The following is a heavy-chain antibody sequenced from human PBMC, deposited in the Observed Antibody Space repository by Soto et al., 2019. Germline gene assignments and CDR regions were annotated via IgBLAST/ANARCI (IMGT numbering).Heavy chain of an antibody. Sequence: QMQLVQSGPEVKKPGTSVKVSCKASGFTFTSSAVQWVRQARGQRLEWIGWIVVGSGNTNYAQKFQERVTITRDMSTSTAYMRLSSLRSEDTAVYYCAAGSITRGGFFDYWGQGTLVTVSS. CDR3: AAGSITRGGFFDY. CDR1: GFTFTSSA. D-gene: IGHD3-10*01. CDR2: IVVGSGNT. J-gene: IGHJ4*02. V-gene: IGHV1-58*01.